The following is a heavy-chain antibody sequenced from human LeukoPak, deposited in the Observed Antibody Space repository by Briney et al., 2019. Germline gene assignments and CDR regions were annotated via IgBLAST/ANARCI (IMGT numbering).Heavy chain of an antibody. D-gene: IGHD6-6*01. V-gene: IGHV4-59*12. CDR3: ARAGSSSSYYFDY. CDR2: IYHSGST. J-gene: IGHJ4*02. CDR1: GGSISSYY. Sequence: SETLSLTCTVSGGSISSYYWSWIRQPPGKGLEWIGYIYHSGSTYYNPSLKSRVTISVDRSKNQFSLKLSSVTAADTAVYYCARAGSSSSYYFDYWGQGTLVTVSS.